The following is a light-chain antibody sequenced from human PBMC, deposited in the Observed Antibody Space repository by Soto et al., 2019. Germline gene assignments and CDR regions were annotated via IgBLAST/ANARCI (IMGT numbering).Light chain of an antibody. J-gene: IGKJ1*01. Sequence: ETVLTQSPATLSLSPGESATLSCRASQSVSTYLAWYQQKPGQAPRLLIYGASIRATGIPDRFSGSGSGTEFTLTIGGLEPEDFAVYYCQQYGSSPSTFGQGTKVDIK. CDR1: QSVSTY. CDR3: QQYGSSPST. CDR2: GAS. V-gene: IGKV3-20*01.